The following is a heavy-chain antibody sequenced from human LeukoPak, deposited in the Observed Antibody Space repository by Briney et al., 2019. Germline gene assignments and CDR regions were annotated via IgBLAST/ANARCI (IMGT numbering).Heavy chain of an antibody. D-gene: IGHD2-15*01. J-gene: IGHJ4*02. CDR1: GFTFGGYA. V-gene: IGHV3-49*04. CDR3: TRESAAVVVAAWESNFDY. CDR2: IRSKAYGGTT. Sequence: GGSLRLSCTASGFTFGGYAMSWVRQAPGKGLEWVGFIRSKAYGGTTEYAASVKGRFTISRDDSKSIAYLQMNSLKTEDTAVYYCTRESAAVVVAAWESNFDYWGQGTLVTVSS.